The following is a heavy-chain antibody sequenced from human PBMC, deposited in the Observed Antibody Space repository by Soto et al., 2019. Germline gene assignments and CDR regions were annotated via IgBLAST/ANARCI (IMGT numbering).Heavy chain of an antibody. CDR1: GFTFSTYG. Sequence: QVQLVESGGGVVQPGRSLRLSCAASGFTFSTYGMHWVRQAPGKGLEWVAFISYDGNNKYYGDFVKGRFTISRDNSKHTPNLQMNWLGAEDMVVFYCAKVLILSCIEVTNSLDFWGQGTL. J-gene: IGHJ4*02. CDR3: AKVLILSCIEVTNSLDF. V-gene: IGHV3-30*18. D-gene: IGHD3-3*01. CDR2: ISYDGNNK.